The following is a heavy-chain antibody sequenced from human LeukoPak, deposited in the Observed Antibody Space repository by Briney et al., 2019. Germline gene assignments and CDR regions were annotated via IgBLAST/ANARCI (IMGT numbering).Heavy chain of an antibody. J-gene: IGHJ3*02. Sequence: ASVKVSCKASGYTFTGYYMQWVRQAPGQGLEWMGWINPNSGGTNYAQKFQGWVTMTRDTSISTAYMELSRLRSDDTAVYYCARARKGVVVVSGAFDIWGQGTRVTVSS. CDR1: GYTFTGYY. V-gene: IGHV1-2*04. D-gene: IGHD3-22*01. CDR2: INPNSGGT. CDR3: ARARKGVVVVSGAFDI.